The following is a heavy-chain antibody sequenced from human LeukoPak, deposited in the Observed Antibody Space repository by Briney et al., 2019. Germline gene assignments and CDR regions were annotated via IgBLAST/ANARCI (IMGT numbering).Heavy chain of an antibody. V-gene: IGHV4-39*07. CDR3: ARSGCSGSSCYSHSGAFDI. CDR1: GGSINSSPYY. J-gene: IGHJ3*02. Sequence: SETLSLTCTVSGGSINSSPYYWGWIRQPPGKGLEWIGNIYYSGSTYSNPSLKRRVTISIDTSKNQFSLKLSPVTAANTAVYYCARSGCSGSSCYSHSGAFDIWGQGTMVTVSS. D-gene: IGHD2-15*01. CDR2: IYYSGST.